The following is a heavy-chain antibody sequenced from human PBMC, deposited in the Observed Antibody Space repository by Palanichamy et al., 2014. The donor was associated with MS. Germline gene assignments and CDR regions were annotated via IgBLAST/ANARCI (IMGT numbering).Heavy chain of an antibody. J-gene: IGHJ2*01. CDR1: GGSISTGSYY. Sequence: VQLQESGPGLVKPSQTLSLTCTVSGGSISTGSYYWSWIRQPAGKGLEWIGRVSTSGSTNYNPSLKSQVTISVDSSKNQFSLKLSSVTAADTVVYYRARDRTDGYNRWYFDLWGRGTLVTVSS. V-gene: IGHV4-61*02. CDR3: ARDRTDGYNRWYFDL. CDR2: VSTSGST. D-gene: IGHD5-24*01.